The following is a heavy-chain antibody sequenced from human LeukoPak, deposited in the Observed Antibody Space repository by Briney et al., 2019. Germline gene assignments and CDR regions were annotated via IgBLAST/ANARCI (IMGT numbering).Heavy chain of an antibody. V-gene: IGHV4-39*07. J-gene: IGHJ3*02. Sequence: PSETLSLTCTVSGGSISSSSYYWGWIRQPPGKGLEWIGRIYTSGSTNYNPSLKSRVTMSVDTSKNQFSLKLSSVTAADTAVYYCAREYYDILTGYYDAFDIWGQGTMVTVSS. CDR1: GGSISSSSYY. CDR2: IYTSGST. D-gene: IGHD3-9*01. CDR3: AREYYDILTGYYDAFDI.